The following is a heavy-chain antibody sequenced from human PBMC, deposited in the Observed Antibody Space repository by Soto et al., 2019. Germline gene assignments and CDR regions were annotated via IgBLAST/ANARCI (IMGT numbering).Heavy chain of an antibody. J-gene: IGHJ6*02. Sequence: GASVKVSCTASGGSFSSYAISWVRQAPGQGLEWMGGIIPIFGTANYAQKFQGRVTITADKSTSTAYMELSSLRSEDTAVYYCARDQGIQLLYGYFMDVWGQGTTVTVSS. V-gene: IGHV1-69*06. CDR3: ARDQGIQLLYGYFMDV. CDR2: IIPIFGTA. CDR1: GGSFSSYA. D-gene: IGHD5-18*01.